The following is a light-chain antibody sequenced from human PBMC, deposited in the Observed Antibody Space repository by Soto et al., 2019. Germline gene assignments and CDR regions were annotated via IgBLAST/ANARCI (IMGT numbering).Light chain of an antibody. CDR1: QSISSY. V-gene: IGKV1-39*01. CDR3: HQSYSTPKT. Sequence: DIHMTQSPSSLSASVGDRVTITCRASQSISSYLNWYQQKPGKAPKLLIYATSSLQSGVPTSFSGSGSGTDFTLTISSLQPEDFATYYCHQSYSTPKTFGQGTKVEIK. CDR2: ATS. J-gene: IGKJ1*01.